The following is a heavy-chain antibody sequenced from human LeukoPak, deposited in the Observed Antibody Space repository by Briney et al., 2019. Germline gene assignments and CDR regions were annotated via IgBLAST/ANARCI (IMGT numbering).Heavy chain of an antibody. V-gene: IGHV1-18*01. CDR3: ARARRGTNAFDI. Sequence: ASVKVSCKASGYTFTSYGISWVRQAPGQGLEWMGWISAYNGNTNYAQKLQGRVTMTTDTSTTTAYMELRSLRSDDTAVYYCARARRGTNAFDIWGQGTMVTVSS. J-gene: IGHJ3*02. CDR1: GYTFTSYG. CDR2: ISAYNGNT. D-gene: IGHD3-16*01.